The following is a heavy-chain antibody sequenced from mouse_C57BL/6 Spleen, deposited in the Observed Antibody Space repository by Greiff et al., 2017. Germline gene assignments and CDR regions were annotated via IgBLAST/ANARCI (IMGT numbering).Heavy chain of an antibody. J-gene: IGHJ4*01. V-gene: IGHV1-84*01. Sequence: QVQLKESGPELVKPGASVKISCKASGYTFTDYYINWVKQRPGQGLEWIGWIYPGSGNTKYNEKFKGKATLTVDTSSSTAYMQLSSLTSEDSAVYFCARGVYDYDGGGAMDYWGQGTSVTVSS. D-gene: IGHD2-4*01. CDR3: ARGVYDYDGGGAMDY. CDR2: IYPGSGNT. CDR1: GYTFTDYY.